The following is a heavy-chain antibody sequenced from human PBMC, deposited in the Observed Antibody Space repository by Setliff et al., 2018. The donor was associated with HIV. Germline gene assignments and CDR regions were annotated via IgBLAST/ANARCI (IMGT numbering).Heavy chain of an antibody. CDR3: ARNRVPSSL. CDR2: IYYTGST. V-gene: IGHV4-59*01. D-gene: IGHD3-10*01. J-gene: IGHJ4*02. Sequence: SETLSLTCTVSGGSMSSYYWSWIRQPPGKGLEWIGSIYYTGSTDYNPSLMIRVTISLDTPKNQFSLKLNSVIAAVTAVYYCARNRVPSSLWGQGTLVTVSS. CDR1: GGSMSSYY.